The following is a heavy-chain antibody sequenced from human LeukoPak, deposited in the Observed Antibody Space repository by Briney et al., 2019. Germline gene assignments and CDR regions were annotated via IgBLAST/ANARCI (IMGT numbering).Heavy chain of an antibody. Sequence: ASVKVSCKASGYTFTSYDINWVRQATGQGLEWMGWMNPNSGNTGYAQKFQGRVTITRNTSISTAYMELSSLRSEDTAVYYCARGGPIYSSSWYNWFDPWGQGTLVTVSS. CDR1: GYTFTSYD. CDR3: ARGGPIYSSSWYNWFDP. J-gene: IGHJ5*02. D-gene: IGHD6-13*01. CDR2: MNPNSGNT. V-gene: IGHV1-8*03.